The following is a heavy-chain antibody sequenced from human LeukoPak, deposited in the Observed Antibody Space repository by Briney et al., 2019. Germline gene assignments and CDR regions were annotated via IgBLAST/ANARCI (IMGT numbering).Heavy chain of an antibody. Sequence: SVKVSCKASGFTFTSSAMQWVRQARGQRLEWIGWIVVGSGNTNYAQKFQERVTITRDMSTSTVYMELSSLRSEDTAVYYCAAREMAVSYYFDYWGQGALVTVSS. J-gene: IGHJ4*02. CDR2: IVVGSGNT. V-gene: IGHV1-58*02. D-gene: IGHD5-24*01. CDR3: AAREMAVSYYFDY. CDR1: GFTFTSSA.